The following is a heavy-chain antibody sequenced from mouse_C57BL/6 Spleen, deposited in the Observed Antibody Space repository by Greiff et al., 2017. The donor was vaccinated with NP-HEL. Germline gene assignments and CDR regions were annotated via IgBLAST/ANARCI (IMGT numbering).Heavy chain of an antibody. CDR1: GFTFSDYG. CDR3: ARPEYYGSRVLYFDV. D-gene: IGHD1-1*01. CDR2: ISSGSSTI. Sequence: EVMLVESGGGLVKPGGSLKLSCAASGFTFSDYGMHWVRQAPEKGLEWVAYISSGSSTIYYADTVKGRFTISRDNAKNTLFLQMTSLRSEDTAMYYCARPEYYGSRVLYFDVWGTGTTVTVSS. V-gene: IGHV5-17*01. J-gene: IGHJ1*03.